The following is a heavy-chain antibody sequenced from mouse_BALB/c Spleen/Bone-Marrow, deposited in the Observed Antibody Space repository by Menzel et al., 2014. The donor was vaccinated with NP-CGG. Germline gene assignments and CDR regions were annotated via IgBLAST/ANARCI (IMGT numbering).Heavy chain of an antibody. CDR1: GFSLTSYG. D-gene: IGHD2-14*01. J-gene: IGHJ2*01. V-gene: IGHV2-9*02. CDR2: IWAGGST. Sequence: VKLVESGPGLVAPSQSLSIPRTVSGFSLTSYGVHWVRQPPGKGLEWLGVIWAGGSTNYNSALMSRLSISKDNSKSQVFLKMNSLQTDDTAMYYCARVIRYESYFDYWGQGTTLTVSS. CDR3: ARVIRYESYFDY.